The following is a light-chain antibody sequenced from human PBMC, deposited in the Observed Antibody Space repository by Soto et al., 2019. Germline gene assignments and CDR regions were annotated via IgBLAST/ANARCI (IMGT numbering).Light chain of an antibody. CDR1: QGVSSY. Sequence: EIVLTQSPATLSLSPGERATLSCRASQGVSSYLAWYQQKTGQAPRLLIYDASNSATVIPAWFSGGGARTDFTLTISSLEAEYFAFYCCQQRSNWLTFGGGTKVEIK. V-gene: IGKV3-11*01. CDR3: QQRSNWLT. J-gene: IGKJ4*01. CDR2: DAS.